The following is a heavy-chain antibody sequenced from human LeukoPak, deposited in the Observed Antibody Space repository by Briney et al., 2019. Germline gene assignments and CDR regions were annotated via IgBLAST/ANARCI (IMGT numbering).Heavy chain of an antibody. CDR1: GFTFSSYW. V-gene: IGHV3-74*01. Sequence: QPGGSLRLSCAASGFTFSSYWMHWVRQAPGKGLGWVSRINTDGSSTTYADSVKGRFTISRDNAKNTLYLQMDSLRAEDTAVYYCGRGPPFDQAIDYWGQGTLVTVPS. CDR2: INTDGSST. CDR3: GRGPPFDQAIDY. D-gene: IGHD2/OR15-2a*01. J-gene: IGHJ4*02.